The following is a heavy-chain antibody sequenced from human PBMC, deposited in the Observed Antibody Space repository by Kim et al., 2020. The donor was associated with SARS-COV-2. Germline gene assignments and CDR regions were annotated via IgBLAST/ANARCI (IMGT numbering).Heavy chain of an antibody. V-gene: IGHV3-43*02. CDR2: ISGNGDSA. J-gene: IGHJ4*02. CDR1: GFSFDDYA. CDR3: AKDRQYYGSGTYLAADN. D-gene: IGHD3-10*01. Sequence: GGSLRLSCAASGFSFDDYAMHWVRQVPEKGLEWVSIISGNGDSAYYADSVKGRFTISRDNSENSLYLQMNSLRTEDTAFYYCAKDRQYYGSGTYLAADNWGQGTLVTCSS.